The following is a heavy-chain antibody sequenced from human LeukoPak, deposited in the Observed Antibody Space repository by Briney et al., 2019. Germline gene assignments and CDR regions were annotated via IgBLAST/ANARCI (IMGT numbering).Heavy chain of an antibody. V-gene: IGHV1-18*04. CDR1: GYTFTSYG. CDR2: ISAYNGNT. D-gene: IGHD5-18*01. J-gene: IGHJ4*02. CDR3: ARTIRGYSYGSPVDY. Sequence: ALVKVSCKASGYTFTSYGISWVRQAPGQGLEWMGWISAYNGNTNYAQKLQGRVTMTTDTSTSTAYMELRSLRSDDTAVYYCARTIRGYSYGSPVDYWGQGTLVTVSS.